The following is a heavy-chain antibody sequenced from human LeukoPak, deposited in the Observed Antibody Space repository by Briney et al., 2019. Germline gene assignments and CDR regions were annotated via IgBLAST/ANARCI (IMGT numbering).Heavy chain of an antibody. CDR3: ALNGREVPSGAFDI. CDR2: ISGSGGST. Sequence: GGSLRLSCAASGFTFSSYAMTWVRQAPGKGLEWVSVISGSGGSTYFADSVKGRFTISRDNSKNTPYLQMNSLRAEDTAVYYCALNGREVPSGAFDIWGQGTKVTVSS. D-gene: IGHD3-16*02. CDR1: GFTFSSYA. J-gene: IGHJ3*02. V-gene: IGHV3-23*01.